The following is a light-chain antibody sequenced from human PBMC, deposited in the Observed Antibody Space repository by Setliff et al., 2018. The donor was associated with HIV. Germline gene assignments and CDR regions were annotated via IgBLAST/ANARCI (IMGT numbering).Light chain of an antibody. CDR1: GSDIGYYTY. Sequence: QSALTQPPSASGSPGQSVTISCTGTGSDIGYYTYVSWYQQHPGKAPRLVIYDVSRRPSGVPNRFSGSRSGNTASLTVSGLQAEDEADYYCSSYAGNNKKVFGSGTKVTGL. J-gene: IGLJ1*01. V-gene: IGLV2-8*01. CDR3: SSYAGNNKKV. CDR2: DVS.